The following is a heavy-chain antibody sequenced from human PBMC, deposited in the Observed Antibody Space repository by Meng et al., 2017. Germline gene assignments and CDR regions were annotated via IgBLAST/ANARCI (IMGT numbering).Heavy chain of an antibody. D-gene: IGHD6-13*01. CDR3: AREIAAAGSVFDY. CDR2: SNSDGSST. V-gene: IGHV3-74*01. CDR1: DFTFIGFG. J-gene: IGHJ4*02. Sequence: GLVVGSWGGSSHPGGSLRFSWSASDFTFIGFGWHWVRHAPGKGLLGVSCSNSDGSSTSYAETVNGRSTISRDNDKNTTYLKMNSLRAEDTAVYYCAREIAAAGSVFDYWGQGTLVTVSS.